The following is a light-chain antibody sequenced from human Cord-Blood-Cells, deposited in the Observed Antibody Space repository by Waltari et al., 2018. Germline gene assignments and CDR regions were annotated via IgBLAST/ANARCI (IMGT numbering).Light chain of an antibody. CDR1: TGAVTSGHY. J-gene: IGLJ2*01. CDR2: DTS. CDR3: LLSYSGARLVV. Sequence: QAVVTQEPSLTVSPGGTVTLTCGSSTGAVTSGHYPYWFQQKLGQAPRTLIYDTSNRLSWAPAPFSGSLLRGTAALTLSGAQREDEAEYYCLLSYSGARLVVFGGGTKLTVL. V-gene: IGLV7-46*01.